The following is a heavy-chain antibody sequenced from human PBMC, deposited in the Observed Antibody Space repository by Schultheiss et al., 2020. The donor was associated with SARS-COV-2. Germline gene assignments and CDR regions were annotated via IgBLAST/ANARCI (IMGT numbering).Heavy chain of an antibody. Sequence: GESLKISCAASGFTFSSYAMHWVRQAPGKGLEYVSAISGSGGSTYYADSVKGRFTISRDNSKNTLYLQMNSLRAEDTAVYYCAKEGIAARFGHFQHWGQGTLVTVSS. D-gene: IGHD6-6*01. CDR2: ISGSGGST. CDR3: AKEGIAARFGHFQH. J-gene: IGHJ1*01. V-gene: IGHV3-23*01. CDR1: GFTFSSYA.